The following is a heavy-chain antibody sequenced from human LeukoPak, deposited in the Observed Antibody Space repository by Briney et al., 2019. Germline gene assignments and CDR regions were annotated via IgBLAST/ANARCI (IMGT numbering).Heavy chain of an antibody. V-gene: IGHV3-53*01. CDR3: VSHSDTLTSYSFDY. CDR2: LSRDSNT. CDR1: GFTVSTNY. Sequence: GGSLRLSCAVSGFTVSTNYMSWVRQARGKGLEWVSILSRDSNTVYADSVKGRFTISRDNSKNTLSLQMNSLRAEDTAVYYCVSHSDTLTSYSFDYWGQGTLVTVSS. J-gene: IGHJ4*02. D-gene: IGHD3-9*01.